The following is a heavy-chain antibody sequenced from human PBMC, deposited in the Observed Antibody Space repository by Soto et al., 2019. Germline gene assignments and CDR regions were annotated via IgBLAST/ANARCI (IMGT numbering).Heavy chain of an antibody. V-gene: IGHV3-9*01. Sequence: EVQLVESGGTLVEPGRSLRLSCAASGFTFDDYAMHWVRQAPGKGLEWVASISWNSGSIGYADSVKGRFTISRDNSNNTLSLQVHSLRVEDTAVYFCAKGGYYSVFDIWGQGTMVTVSA. CDR1: GFTFDDYA. J-gene: IGHJ3*02. D-gene: IGHD3-16*01. CDR2: ISWNSGSI. CDR3: AKGGYYSVFDI.